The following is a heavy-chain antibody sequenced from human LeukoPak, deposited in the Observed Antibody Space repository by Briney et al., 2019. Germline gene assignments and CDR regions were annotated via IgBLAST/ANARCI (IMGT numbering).Heavy chain of an antibody. CDR2: ISGSSGST. J-gene: IGHJ4*02. CDR3: AKDIVVVPAAGTDFDY. Sequence: GGSLRLSCAASGFTFSSYAMSWVRQAPGKGLEWVSAISGSSGSTYYADSVKGRFTISRDNSKNTLYLQMNSLRAEDTAVYYCAKDIVVVPAAGTDFDYWGQGTLVTVSS. V-gene: IGHV3-23*01. CDR1: GFTFSSYA. D-gene: IGHD2-2*01.